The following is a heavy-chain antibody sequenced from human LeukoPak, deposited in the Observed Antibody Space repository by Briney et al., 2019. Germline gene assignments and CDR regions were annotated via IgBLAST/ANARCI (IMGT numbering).Heavy chain of an antibody. Sequence: GGSLRLSCGAFGFTFSTYWMHWVRQAPGKGLVWVSHIDSDGSSATYGDSAKGRFTISRDNSKNMVYLQMNSLRADDTAIYYCARGTAATAGIDYWGQGALVTVSS. J-gene: IGHJ4*02. CDR2: IDSDGSSA. CDR3: ARGTAATAGIDY. V-gene: IGHV3-74*01. CDR1: GFTFSTYW. D-gene: IGHD6-13*01.